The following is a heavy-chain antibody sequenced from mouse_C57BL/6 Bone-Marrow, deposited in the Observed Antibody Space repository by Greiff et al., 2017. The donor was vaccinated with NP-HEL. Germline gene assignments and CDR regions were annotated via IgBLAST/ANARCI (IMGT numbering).Heavy chain of an antibody. CDR3: ARPPSYYYGSRGWYFDV. D-gene: IGHD1-1*01. V-gene: IGHV1-81*01. J-gene: IGHJ1*03. Sequence: VQLQQSGAELARPGASVKLSCKASGYTFTSYGISWVKQRTGQGLEWIGEIYPRSGNTYYTEKFKGKATLTADKSSSTAYMELRSLTSEDSAVYFCARPPSYYYGSRGWYFDVWGTGTTVTVSS. CDR2: IYPRSGNT. CDR1: GYTFTSYG.